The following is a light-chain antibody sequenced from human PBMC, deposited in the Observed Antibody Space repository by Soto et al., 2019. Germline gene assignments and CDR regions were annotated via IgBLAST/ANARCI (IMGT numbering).Light chain of an antibody. Sequence: QSVLTQPPSASGTPGQRVTISCSGSSSNIGSNSVNWYQQLPGTAPKLLIYSNDRRPSGVPDRFSGSKSGTSASLAISGLQSEDEADYYCAAWEDSLNGYVFGTGTKLTVL. CDR2: SND. J-gene: IGLJ1*01. CDR1: SSNIGSNS. CDR3: AAWEDSLNGYV. V-gene: IGLV1-44*01.